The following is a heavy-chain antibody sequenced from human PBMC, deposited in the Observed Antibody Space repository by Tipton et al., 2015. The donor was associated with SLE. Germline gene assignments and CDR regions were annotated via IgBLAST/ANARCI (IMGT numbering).Heavy chain of an antibody. CDR3: ARDSFQHYYDLAFDI. D-gene: IGHD3-22*01. J-gene: IGHJ3*02. CDR2: INHSGST. V-gene: IGHV4-34*01. Sequence: TLSLTCAVYGGSFSGYYWSWIRQPPGNGLEWIGEINHSGSTNYNPSLKSRVTISVDTSKNQFSLKLSSVTAADTAVYYCARDSFQHYYDLAFDIWGQGTMVTVSS. CDR1: GGSFSGYY.